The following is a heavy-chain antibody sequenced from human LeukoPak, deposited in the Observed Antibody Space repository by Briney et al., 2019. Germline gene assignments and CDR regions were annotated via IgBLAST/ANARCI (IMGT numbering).Heavy chain of an antibody. D-gene: IGHD2-2*01. CDR2: ISSSSSYI. J-gene: IGHJ5*01. CDR1: GFTFSSYA. CDR3: AGLKYPLAFDP. Sequence: GGSLRLSCAASGFTFSSYAMSWVRQAPGKGLEWVSSISSSSSYIYYADSVKGRFTISRDNAKNSLYLQMNSRRAEDTAVYYWAGLKYPLAFDPWGQGTLGTVSS. V-gene: IGHV3-21*04.